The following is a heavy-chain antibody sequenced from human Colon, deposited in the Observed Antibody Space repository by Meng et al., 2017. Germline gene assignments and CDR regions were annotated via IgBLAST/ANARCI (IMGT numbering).Heavy chain of an antibody. Sequence: ASVKASCQASGYKLTDYYIHWVRQAPGQGLEWLGWINTKTGDTKYAQRSQYWVTTTRNTPVSTVYVDLSSLTPDDAAVYYYAWGSGTSWLDRWGQGTLVTVSS. V-gene: IGHV1-2*04. CDR1: GYKLTDYY. D-gene: IGHD2-2*01. CDR2: INTKTGDT. J-gene: IGHJ5*02. CDR3: AWGSGTSWLDR.